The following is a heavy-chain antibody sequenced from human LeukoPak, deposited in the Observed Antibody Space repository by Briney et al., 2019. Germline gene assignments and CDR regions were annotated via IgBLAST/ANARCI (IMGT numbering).Heavy chain of an antibody. CDR2: ISGDGYDI. D-gene: IGHD4-17*01. CDR1: GFSFSDNY. V-gene: IGHV3-11*06. Sequence: PGGSLRLSCATSGFSFSDNYMSWIRQAPGKGLQWLSYISGDGYDINYADSVKGRFTVSRDNAKNSLYLQMNSLRAEDTAVYYCARDKPDYGDYDFDPWGQGTLVTVSS. CDR3: ARDKPDYGDYDFDP. J-gene: IGHJ5*02.